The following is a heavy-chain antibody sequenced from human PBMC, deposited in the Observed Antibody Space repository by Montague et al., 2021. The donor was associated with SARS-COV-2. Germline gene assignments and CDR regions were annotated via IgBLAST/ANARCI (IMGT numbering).Heavy chain of an antibody. J-gene: IGHJ4*02. CDR3: ARSGVGIFDFSYFDS. D-gene: IGHD3-3*01. CDR2: RYQNGAT. CDR1: GFSISSGYY. V-gene: IGHV4-38-2*02. Sequence: SETLSLTCSVSGFSISSGYYWGWIRQAPGKGLEWIGSRYQNGATXXSPSLKRPVTILLDTSKNQFSLNLTSVTAADTAVYYCARSGVGIFDFSYFDSWGQGSLVIVSS.